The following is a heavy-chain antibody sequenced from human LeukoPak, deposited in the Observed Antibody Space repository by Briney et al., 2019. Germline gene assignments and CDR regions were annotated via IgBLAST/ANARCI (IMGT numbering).Heavy chain of an antibody. D-gene: IGHD3-22*01. CDR2: IWYDGSNK. Sequence: PGGSLRLSCAASGFTFSSYGMHWVRQAPGKGLEWVAGIWYDGSNKYYADSVKGRFTISRDNSKNTLYLQMNSLRAEDTAVYYCARGTYYYDSSGYPTDYWGQGTLVTVSS. V-gene: IGHV3-33*01. CDR3: ARGTYYYDSSGYPTDY. J-gene: IGHJ4*02. CDR1: GFTFSSYG.